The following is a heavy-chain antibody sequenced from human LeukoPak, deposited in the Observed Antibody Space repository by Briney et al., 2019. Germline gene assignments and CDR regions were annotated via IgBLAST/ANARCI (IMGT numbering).Heavy chain of an antibody. D-gene: IGHD2-2*01. J-gene: IGHJ6*04. CDR2: IWYDGNNK. CDR1: GFTFSSYG. CDR3: ARKRSTSFYYYGMDV. V-gene: IGHV3-33*01. Sequence: GGSLRLSCAASGFTFSSYGMHWVRQAPGKGLEWVAVIWYDGNNKYYADSVKGRFTISRDNSKNTLYLQMNSLRAEDTAVYYCARKRSTSFYYYGMDVWGKGTTVTVSS.